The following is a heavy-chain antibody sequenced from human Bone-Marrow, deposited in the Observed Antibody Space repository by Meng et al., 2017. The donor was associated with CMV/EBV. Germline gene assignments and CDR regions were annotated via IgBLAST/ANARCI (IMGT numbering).Heavy chain of an antibody. J-gene: IGHJ3*02. CDR1: RYTFTSYG. Sequence: ASVTVSCQASRYTFTSYGISWVRQAPGQGLEWMGWISAYNGNTDYAQKLQGRVTMTTDTSTSTAYMELRSLRSDDTAVYYCARDLNADYVFVLAFDIWGQGTMVTVSS. V-gene: IGHV1-18*01. D-gene: IGHD4-17*01. CDR3: ARDLNADYVFVLAFDI. CDR2: ISAYNGNT.